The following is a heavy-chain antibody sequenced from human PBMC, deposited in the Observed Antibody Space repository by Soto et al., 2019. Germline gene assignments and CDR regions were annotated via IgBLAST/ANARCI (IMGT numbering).Heavy chain of an antibody. V-gene: IGHV3-74*01. Sequence: ELQLVESGGGLVQPGGSLRLSCAASGFTFSNHWMQWVRQAPGKGLVWVSRMNSGGSSISYADSVKGRFTISRDNAKNTLYLQMNSLRAEDTAVYFCARSKGLDYWGQGTLVTVSS. CDR1: GFTFSNHW. J-gene: IGHJ4*02. CDR2: MNSGGSSI. CDR3: ARSKGLDY.